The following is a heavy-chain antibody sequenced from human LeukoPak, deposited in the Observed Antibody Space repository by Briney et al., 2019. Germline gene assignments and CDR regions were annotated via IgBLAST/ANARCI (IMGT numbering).Heavy chain of an antibody. D-gene: IGHD3-9*01. Sequence: SETLSLTCTVSGGSISSSSYYWGWIRQPPGKGLEWIGSIYYSGSTYYNPSLKSRVTISVDTSKNRFSLKLSSVTAADTAVYYCAEGRYFDWLDDAFDNWGQGTMVTVSS. J-gene: IGHJ3*02. CDR2: IYYSGST. V-gene: IGHV4-39*01. CDR3: AEGRYFDWLDDAFDN. CDR1: GGSISSSSYY.